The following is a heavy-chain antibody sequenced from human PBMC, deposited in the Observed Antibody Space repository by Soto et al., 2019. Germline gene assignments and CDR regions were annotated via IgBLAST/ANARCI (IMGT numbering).Heavy chain of an antibody. CDR3: ARGTPAPTYYFDF. CDR1: GGTLNRNT. J-gene: IGHJ4*02. Sequence: QVQLVQSGAEVKKPGSSVRVSCKASGGTLNRNTLSWVLQAPGQGLEWMGRIIPMFGIQKYAQKFQGRVTITADRSTNTAYMELSSLRSEDTAVYYCARGTPAPTYYFDFWGQGSLVTVSS. CDR2: IIPMFGIQ. V-gene: IGHV1-69*02. D-gene: IGHD2-15*01.